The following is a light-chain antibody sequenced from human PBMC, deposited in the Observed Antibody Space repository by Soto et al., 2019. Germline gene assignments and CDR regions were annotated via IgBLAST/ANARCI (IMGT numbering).Light chain of an antibody. CDR1: QDISHY. V-gene: IGKV1-27*01. J-gene: IGKJ1*01. CDR2: AAS. CDR3: QKYDTAPWT. Sequence: DIQMTQSPSSLSASVGDRITVTCRASQDISHYLAWYQQKPGKVPRLLIHAASTLQSGVPSRFSGSGSGTDVTLTISSLQPEDVATYYCQKYDTAPWTFGQGTKVEIK.